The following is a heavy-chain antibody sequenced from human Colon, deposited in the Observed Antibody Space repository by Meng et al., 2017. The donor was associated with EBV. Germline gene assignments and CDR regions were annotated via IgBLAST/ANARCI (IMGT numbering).Heavy chain of an antibody. CDR3: ARGGGVIKGLVTWFDP. CDR2: INHSGTI. J-gene: IGHJ5*02. CDR1: GGSLSGYY. V-gene: IGHV4-34*01. D-gene: IGHD2-8*01. Sequence: VQLPRCGAVLVSHSETLSLTCGVYGGSLSGYYWSWIRQTPGKGLEWIGEINHSGTINYNPSLRSRVTISVDRSNNQFSLRLSSVTAADTAVYYCARGGGVIKGLVTWFDPWGQGTLVTVSS.